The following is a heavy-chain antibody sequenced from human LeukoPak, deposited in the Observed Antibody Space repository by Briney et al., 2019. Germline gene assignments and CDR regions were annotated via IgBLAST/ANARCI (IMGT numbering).Heavy chain of an antibody. D-gene: IGHD2-2*01. CDR1: GGSISSGGYS. Sequence: SQTLSLTCAVSGGSISSGGYSWSWIRQPPGKGLEWIGYIYHSGSTYYNPSLKSRVTISVDRSKNQFSLKLSSVTAADTAVHYCARARGYCSSTSCYFDYWGQGTLVTVSS. CDR2: IYHSGST. CDR3: ARARGYCSSTSCYFDY. J-gene: IGHJ4*02. V-gene: IGHV4-30-2*01.